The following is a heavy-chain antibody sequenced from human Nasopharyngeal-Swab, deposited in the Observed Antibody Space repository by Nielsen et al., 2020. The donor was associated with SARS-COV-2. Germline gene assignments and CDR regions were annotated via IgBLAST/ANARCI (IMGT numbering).Heavy chain of an antibody. CDR3: ARGDIGSYRANDSN. D-gene: IGHD1-26*01. CDR1: GFTFSSYA. CDR2: ISSNGGST. Sequence: GESLKISCSASGFTFSSYAMHWVRQAPGKGLEYVSAISSNGGSTYYADSVKGRFTISRDNSKNTLYLQMNSLRAEDTAVYYCARGDIGSYRANDSNWGQGTLVTVSS. V-gene: IGHV3-64*04. J-gene: IGHJ4*02.